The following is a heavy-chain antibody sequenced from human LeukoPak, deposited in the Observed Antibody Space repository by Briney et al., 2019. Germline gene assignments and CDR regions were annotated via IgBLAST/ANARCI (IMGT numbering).Heavy chain of an antibody. CDR2: IWHDGSGK. Sequence: GGSLRLSRAASGFTFSSYGMHWVRQAPGKGLEWVAIIWHDGSGKYYADSVKGRFTISRDNSKNTLYLQMNTLRAEDTAVYFCTRQSENHSLDYWGQGTLVTVSS. J-gene: IGHJ4*02. D-gene: IGHD2/OR15-2a*01. CDR1: GFTFSSYG. CDR3: TRQSENHSLDY. V-gene: IGHV3-33*01.